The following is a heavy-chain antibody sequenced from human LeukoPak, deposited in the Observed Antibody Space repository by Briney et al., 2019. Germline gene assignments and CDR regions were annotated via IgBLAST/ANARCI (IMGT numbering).Heavy chain of an antibody. CDR1: GGSIGRSSYY. CDR2: IYYSGST. V-gene: IGHV4-31*03. Sequence: PSETLSLTCTVSGGSIGRSSYYWGWIRQHPGKGLEWIGYIYYSGSTYYNPSLKSRVTISVDTSKNQFSLKLSSVTAADTAVYYCARDSITIFGVVPYYYYGMDVWGQGTTVTVSS. J-gene: IGHJ6*02. CDR3: ARDSITIFGVVPYYYYGMDV. D-gene: IGHD3-3*01.